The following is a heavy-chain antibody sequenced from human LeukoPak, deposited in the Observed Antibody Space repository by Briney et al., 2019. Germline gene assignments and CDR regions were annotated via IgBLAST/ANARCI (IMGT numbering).Heavy chain of an antibody. D-gene: IGHD1-26*01. V-gene: IGHV1-18*01. J-gene: IGHJ4*02. CDR2: ISAYTGNT. CDR1: AYTFTTYG. Sequence: GASVKVSCKASAYTFTTYGISWVRQAPGQGLEWMGWISAYTGNTNYAQNLQGRVTMTTATSTTTAYMELRSLTSDDTAVYYCARRIVGATGSDYWGQGTLVTVSS. CDR3: ARRIVGATGSDY.